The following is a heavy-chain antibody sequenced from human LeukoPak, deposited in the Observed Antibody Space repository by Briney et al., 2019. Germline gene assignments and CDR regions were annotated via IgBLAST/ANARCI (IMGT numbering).Heavy chain of an antibody. V-gene: IGHV4-59*01. CDR1: GGSIRNYY. CDR2: IYYSGST. Sequence: PSETLSLTCTVSGGSIRNYYWSWIRQPPGKGLEWIGYIYYSGSTNYNPSLKSRVTISVDTSKNQFSLKLSSVTAADTAVYYCARGGSYLSAFDIWGQGTMVTVSS. CDR3: ARGGSYLSAFDI. D-gene: IGHD1-26*01. J-gene: IGHJ3*02.